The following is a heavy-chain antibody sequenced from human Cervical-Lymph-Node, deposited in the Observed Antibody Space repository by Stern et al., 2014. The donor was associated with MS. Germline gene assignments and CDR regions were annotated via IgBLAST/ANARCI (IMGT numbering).Heavy chain of an antibody. V-gene: IGHV1-69*01. Sequence: QMQLVQSGAEVKKPGSSVKVSCKASGGTFSSYAISWVRQAPGQGLEWMGGIIPIFGTANYAKKFQGRVTITADESTSTAYMELSSLRSEDTAVYYCAVKWELLPSSGFDPWGQGTLVTVSS. CDR2: IIPIFGTA. J-gene: IGHJ5*02. D-gene: IGHD1-26*01. CDR1: GGTFSSYA. CDR3: AVKWELLPSSGFDP.